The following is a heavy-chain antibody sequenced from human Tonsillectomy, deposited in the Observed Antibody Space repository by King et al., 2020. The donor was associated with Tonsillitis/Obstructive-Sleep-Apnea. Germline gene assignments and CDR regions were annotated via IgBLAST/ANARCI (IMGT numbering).Heavy chain of an antibody. D-gene: IGHD3-10*01. V-gene: IGHV1-18*01. CDR1: GYTFTSYG. J-gene: IGHJ3*02. Sequence: VHLVESGAEVKKPGASVKVSCTASGYTFTSYGISWVRQAPGQGLEWMGWISAYNGNTNYAQKLQGRVTMTTDTSTSTAYMELRSLRSDDTAVYYCARESYGSGSYPDAFDIWGQGTMVTVSS. CDR3: ARESYGSGSYPDAFDI. CDR2: ISAYNGNT.